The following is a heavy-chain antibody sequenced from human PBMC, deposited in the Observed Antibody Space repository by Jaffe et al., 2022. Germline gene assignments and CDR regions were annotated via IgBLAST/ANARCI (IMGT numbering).Heavy chain of an antibody. Sequence: QVQLQESGPGLVKPSETLSLTCAVSGYSISSGYYWGWIRQPPGKGLEWIGSIYHSGSTYYNPSLKSRVTISVDTSKNQFSLKLSSVTAADTAVYYCARHPQVRAVFFDYWGQGTLVTVSS. CDR1: GYSISSGYY. CDR2: IYHSGST. J-gene: IGHJ4*02. D-gene: IGHD3-10*01. CDR3: ARHPQVRAVFFDY. V-gene: IGHV4-38-2*01.